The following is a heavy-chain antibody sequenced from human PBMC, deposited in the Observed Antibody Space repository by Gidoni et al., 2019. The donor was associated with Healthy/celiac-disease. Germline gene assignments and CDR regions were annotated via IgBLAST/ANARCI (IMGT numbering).Heavy chain of an antibody. CDR3: ARDPGYSGYDPNYFDY. D-gene: IGHD5-12*01. Sequence: EVQLVGSGGGLVQPGGSLRLSCAASGFTFSSYSMNWVRQAPGKGLEWVSYISSSSSTIYYADSVKGRFTISRDNAKNSLYLQMNSLRDEDTAVYYCARDPGYSGYDPNYFDYWGQGTLVTVSS. CDR1: GFTFSSYS. J-gene: IGHJ4*02. V-gene: IGHV3-48*02. CDR2: ISSSSSTI.